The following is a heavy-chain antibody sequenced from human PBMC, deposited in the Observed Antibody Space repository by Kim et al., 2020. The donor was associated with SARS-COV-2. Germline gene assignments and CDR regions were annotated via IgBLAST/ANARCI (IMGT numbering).Heavy chain of an antibody. Sequence: ASVKVSCKASGYTFTSYGISWVRQAPGQGLEWMGWISAYNGNTNYAQKLQGRVTMTTDTSTSTAYMELRSLRSDDTAVYYCARDLATTYYYDSSGYSTNAFDIWGQGTMVTVSS. CDR3: ARDLATTYYYDSSGYSTNAFDI. D-gene: IGHD3-22*01. CDR1: GYTFTSYG. J-gene: IGHJ3*02. V-gene: IGHV1-18*01. CDR2: ISAYNGNT.